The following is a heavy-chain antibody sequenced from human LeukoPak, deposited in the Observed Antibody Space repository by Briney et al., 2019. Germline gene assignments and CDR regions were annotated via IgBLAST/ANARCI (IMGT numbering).Heavy chain of an antibody. D-gene: IGHD6-19*01. CDR1: GGSISSSNYY. J-gene: IGHJ4*02. Sequence: PSETLSLTCTVSGGSISSSNYYWGWIRQPPGKGLEWIGNIYNSGSTYYNPSLKSRVTISVDTSKNQFSLKLSSVTAADTAVYYCARDVAYTSGWLFDYWGQGTLVTVSS. V-gene: IGHV4-39*07. CDR3: ARDVAYTSGWLFDY. CDR2: IYNSGST.